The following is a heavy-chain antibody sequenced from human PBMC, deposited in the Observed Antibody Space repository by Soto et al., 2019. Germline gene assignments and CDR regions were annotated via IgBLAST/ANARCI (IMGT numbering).Heavy chain of an antibody. CDR2: IYYSGST. Sequence: SETLSLTCTVSGGSISSGGYYWSWIRQHPGKGLEWIGYIYYSGSTYYNPSLKSRVTISVDTSKNQFSLKLSSVTAADTAVYYCARAVTSSCWFDPWGQGTLVTVSS. CDR1: GGSISSGGYY. V-gene: IGHV4-31*03. CDR3: ARAVTSSCWFDP. D-gene: IGHD6-6*01. J-gene: IGHJ5*02.